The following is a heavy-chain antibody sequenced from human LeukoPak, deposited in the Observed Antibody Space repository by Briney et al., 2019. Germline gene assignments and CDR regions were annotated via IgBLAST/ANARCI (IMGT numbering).Heavy chain of an antibody. CDR2: IASDGSHT. CDR1: GFTFSTYF. D-gene: IGHD2-21*01. CDR3: ARERQDTILHSGDFDI. V-gene: IGHV3-30-3*01. J-gene: IGHJ3*02. Sequence: PGRSLRLSCAASGFTFSTYFMHWVRQAPGKGLEWVPDIASDGSHTFYVESVKGRFTISRDNSKNTLYLQMNGLRAEDTAVYFCARERQDTILHSGDFDIWGQGTMVTVSS.